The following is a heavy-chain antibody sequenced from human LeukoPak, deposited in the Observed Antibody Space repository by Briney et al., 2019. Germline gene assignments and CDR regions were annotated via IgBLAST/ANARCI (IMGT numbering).Heavy chain of an antibody. Sequence: SETLSLTCAVYGGSFSGYYWSWIRQPPGKGLEWIGEINHSGSTNYNPSLKSRVTISVDTSKNQFSLKLSSVTAADTAVYYCARLHDFWSGYYTYYYYYGMDVWGQGTTVTVSS. CDR1: GGSFSGYY. CDR2: INHSGST. CDR3: ARLHDFWSGYYTYYYYYGMDV. D-gene: IGHD3-3*01. J-gene: IGHJ6*02. V-gene: IGHV4-34*01.